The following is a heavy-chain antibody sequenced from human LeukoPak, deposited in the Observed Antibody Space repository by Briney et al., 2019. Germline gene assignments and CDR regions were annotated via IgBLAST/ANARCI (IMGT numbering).Heavy chain of an antibody. CDR2: ISRSGSSI. CDR1: GFTFSSYE. CDR3: ARYSSTWYVAMDA. V-gene: IGHV3-48*03. J-gene: IGHJ6*03. Sequence: GGSLRLSCAVSGFTFSSYEMTWVRQAPGKGLEWISYISRSGSSINYADSVKGRFTISRDNAKNLLYVQKNSLRAEDTAVYYCARYSSTWYVAMDAWGKGTTVTVSS. D-gene: IGHD6-13*01.